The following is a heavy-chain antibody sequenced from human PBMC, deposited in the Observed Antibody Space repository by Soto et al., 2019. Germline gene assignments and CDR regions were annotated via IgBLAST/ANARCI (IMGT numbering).Heavy chain of an antibody. D-gene: IGHD5-12*01. J-gene: IGHJ5*02. CDR1: GFTFSSYS. CDR3: ARDLNFGEVATIAYWFDP. V-gene: IGHV3-21*01. Sequence: EVQLVESGGGLVKPGGSLRLSCAASGFTFSSYSMNWVRQAPGKGLEWVSSISSSSSYIYYADSVKGRFTISRANAKNSLYLQMNSLRAEDTAVYYCARDLNFGEVATIAYWFDPWGQGTLVTVSS. CDR2: ISSSSSYI.